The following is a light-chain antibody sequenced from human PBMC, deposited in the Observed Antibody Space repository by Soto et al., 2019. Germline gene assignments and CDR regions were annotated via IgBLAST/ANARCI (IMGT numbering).Light chain of an antibody. CDR1: SGSIASNY. CDR3: QSYDRTIKV. V-gene: IGLV6-57*04. J-gene: IGLJ2*01. CDR2: EDN. Sequence: NFMLTQPHSVSESPGKTISISCTRSSGSIASNYVQWYQQRPGSAPTTVIYEDNERPSGVPGRFSGSIDSSSNSASLTISGLQTEDEADYYCQSYDRTIKVFGGGTKLTVL.